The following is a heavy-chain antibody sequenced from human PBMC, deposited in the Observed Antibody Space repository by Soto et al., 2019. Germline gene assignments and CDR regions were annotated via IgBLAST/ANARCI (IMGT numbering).Heavy chain of an antibody. V-gene: IGHV5-10-1*01. CDR2: IDPSDSYT. D-gene: IGHD2-15*01. CDR1: GYSFTSYW. J-gene: IGHJ6*02. CDR3: ARHTVVVVAATGDYYYGMDV. Sequence: GESLKISCKGSGYSFTSYWLSCVRQMPGKGLEWMGRIDPSDSYTNYSPSFQGHATISADKSISTAYLQWSSLKASDTAMYYCARHTVVVVAATGDYYYGMDVWGQGTTVTVSS.